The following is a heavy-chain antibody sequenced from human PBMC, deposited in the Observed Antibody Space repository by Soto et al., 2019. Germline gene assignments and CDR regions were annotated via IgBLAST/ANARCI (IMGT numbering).Heavy chain of an antibody. D-gene: IGHD3-16*02. Sequence: TGGSLRLSCAASGFTFSKYWMHWVRQAPGKGLVWVSGIKNDGNSATYADSVKGRFTVSRDNAKNTLYLQMNSLRAEDTAVYYCARPYYDYIWGSYRSGLDYWGQGTLVTVSS. V-gene: IGHV3-74*03. CDR3: ARPYYDYIWGSYRSGLDY. CDR2: IKNDGNSA. J-gene: IGHJ4*02. CDR1: GFTFSKYW.